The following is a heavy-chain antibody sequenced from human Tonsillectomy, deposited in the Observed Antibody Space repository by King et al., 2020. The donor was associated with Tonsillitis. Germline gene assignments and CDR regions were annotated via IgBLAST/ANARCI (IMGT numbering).Heavy chain of an antibody. D-gene: IGHD3-22*01. J-gene: IGHJ1*01. V-gene: IGHV3-11*01. CDR1: GFTFSDYY. CDR2: ISSSSSII. CDR3: ARRGFYDSSGYSVAAEYFQH. Sequence: VQLVESGGGLVKPGGSLRLSCAASGFTFSDYYMSWIRQAPGKGLEWVSYISSSSSIIYYADSVKGRFTISRDNAKNSLYLQMNSLRAEDTAVYYCARRGFYDSSGYSVAAEYFQHWGQGTLVTVPS.